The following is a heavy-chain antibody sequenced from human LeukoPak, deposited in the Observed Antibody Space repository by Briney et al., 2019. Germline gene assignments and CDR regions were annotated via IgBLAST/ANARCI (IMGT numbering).Heavy chain of an antibody. J-gene: IGHJ4*02. CDR1: GGSISSYY. D-gene: IGHD6-13*01. CDR3: ARGSYSSSWYKLGY. V-gene: IGHV4-59*01. Sequence: SETLSLTCTVSGGSISSYYWSWIRQPPGKGLEWIGYIYYSGSTNYNPSLKSRVTISVDTSKNQFSLKLSSVTAADTAVYYCARGSYSSSWYKLGYWGQGTLVTVSS. CDR2: IYYSGST.